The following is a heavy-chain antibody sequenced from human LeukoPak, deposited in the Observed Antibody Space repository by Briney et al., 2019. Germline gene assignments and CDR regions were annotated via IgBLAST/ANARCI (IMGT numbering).Heavy chain of an antibody. J-gene: IGHJ6*02. CDR1: GGSISSYY. Sequence: SETLSLTCTVSGGSISSYYWSWIRQPPGKGLEWIGYIYYSGSTNYNPSLKSRVTISVDTSKNQFSLKQSSVTAADTAVYYCARDRYGMDVWGQGTTVTVSS. CDR3: ARDRYGMDV. CDR2: IYYSGST. V-gene: IGHV4-59*01.